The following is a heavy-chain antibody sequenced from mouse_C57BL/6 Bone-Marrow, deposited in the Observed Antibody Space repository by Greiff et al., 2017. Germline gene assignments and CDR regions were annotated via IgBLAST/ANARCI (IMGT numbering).Heavy chain of an antibody. CDR3: ARKDSNYPAWFAY. V-gene: IGHV2-2*01. D-gene: IGHD2-5*01. CDR1: GFSLTSYG. J-gene: IGHJ3*01. CDR2: IWSGGST. Sequence: VMLVESGPGLVQPSQSLSITCTVSGFSLTSYGVHWVRQSPGKGLEWLGVIWSGGSTDYNAAFISRLSISKDNSKSQVFFKINSLQADNTAIYDCARKDSNYPAWFAYWGQGTLVTVSA.